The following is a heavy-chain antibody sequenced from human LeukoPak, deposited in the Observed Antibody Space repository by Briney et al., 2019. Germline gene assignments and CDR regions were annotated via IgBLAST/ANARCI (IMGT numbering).Heavy chain of an antibody. CDR1: GGSISSYY. Sequence: SETLSLTCTVSGGSISSYYWSWIRQPAGKGLEWIGRIYTSGSTNYNPSLKSRVTMSVDTSKNQFSLKLSYVTAADTAVYYCVVGYCSGGSCYSRDYYYYYMDVWGKGTTVTVSS. J-gene: IGHJ6*03. CDR2: IYTSGST. CDR3: VVGYCSGGSCYSRDYYYYYMDV. D-gene: IGHD2-15*01. V-gene: IGHV4-4*07.